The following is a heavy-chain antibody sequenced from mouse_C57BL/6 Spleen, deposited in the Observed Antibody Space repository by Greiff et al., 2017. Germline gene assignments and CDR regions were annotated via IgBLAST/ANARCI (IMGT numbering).Heavy chain of an antibody. CDR3: APGKDAMDY. CDR2: INPSSGST. V-gene: IGHV1-7*01. CDR1: GYTFTSYW. J-gene: IGHJ4*01. Sequence: VQLQQSGAELAKPGASVKLSCKASGYTFTSYWMHWVKQRPGQGLEWIGYINPSSGSTKYNQKFKDKATLTADKSSSPAYMQLSSLTYEDSADYYCAPGKDAMDYWGQGTSGTVSS.